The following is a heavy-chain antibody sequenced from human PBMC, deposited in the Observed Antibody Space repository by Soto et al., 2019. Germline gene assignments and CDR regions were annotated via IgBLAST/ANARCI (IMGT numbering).Heavy chain of an antibody. Sequence: PGGSLRLSCSASGFTFSSYAMHWVRQAPGKGLEYVSAISSNGGSTYYADSVKGRFTISRDNSKNTLYLQMSSLRAEDTAVYYCVKDHEDIVVVPAAGEYFQHWGQGTLVTVSS. J-gene: IGHJ1*01. D-gene: IGHD2-2*01. V-gene: IGHV3-64D*06. CDR2: ISSNGGST. CDR3: VKDHEDIVVVPAAGEYFQH. CDR1: GFTFSSYA.